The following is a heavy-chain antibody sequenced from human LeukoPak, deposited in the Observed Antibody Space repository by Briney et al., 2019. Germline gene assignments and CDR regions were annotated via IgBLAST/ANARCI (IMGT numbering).Heavy chain of an antibody. CDR3: AKGPYSGSYPYYFDY. CDR2: ISWDGGST. CDR1: GFTFDDYT. V-gene: IGHV3-43*01. Sequence: PGGSLRLSCAASGFTFDDYTMHWVRQAPGKGLEWVSLISWDGGSTYYADSVKGRFTISRDNSKNSLYLQMNSLRTEDTTLYYCAKGPYSGSYPYYFDYWGQGTLVTVSS. D-gene: IGHD1-26*01. J-gene: IGHJ4*02.